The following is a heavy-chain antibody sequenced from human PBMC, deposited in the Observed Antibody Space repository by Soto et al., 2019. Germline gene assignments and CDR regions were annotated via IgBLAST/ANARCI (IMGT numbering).Heavy chain of an antibody. Sequence: GASVKVSCKASGYTFTSYGISWVRQAPGQGLEWMGWISAYNGNTNYAQKLQGRVTMTTDTSTSTAYMELRSLRSDDTAVYYCARDPMTIFGVVTLNWFDPWGQGTLVTVSS. CDR2: ISAYNGNT. CDR1: GYTFTSYG. CDR3: ARDPMTIFGVVTLNWFDP. V-gene: IGHV1-18*01. D-gene: IGHD3-3*01. J-gene: IGHJ5*02.